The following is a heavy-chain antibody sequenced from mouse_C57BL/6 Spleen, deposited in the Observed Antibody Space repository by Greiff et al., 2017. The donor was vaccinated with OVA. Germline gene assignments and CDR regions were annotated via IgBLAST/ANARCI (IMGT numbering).Heavy chain of an antibody. CDR1: GFSLTSYG. Sequence: VQLQQSGPGLVQPSQSLSITCTVSGFSLTSYGVHWVRQSPGKGLEWLGVIWSGGSTDYNAAFISRLSISKDNAKSQVFFKMNSLQADDTAIYYCARIYYDYDEGYYYAMDYWGQGTSVTVSS. V-gene: IGHV2-2*01. CDR3: ARIYYDYDEGYYYAMDY. J-gene: IGHJ4*01. D-gene: IGHD2-4*01. CDR2: IWSGGST.